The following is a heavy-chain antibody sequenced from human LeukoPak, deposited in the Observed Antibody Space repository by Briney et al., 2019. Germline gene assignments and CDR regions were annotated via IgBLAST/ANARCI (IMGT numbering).Heavy chain of an antibody. CDR2: IFYSGST. CDR1: GGSFSGYY. J-gene: IGHJ4*02. V-gene: IGHV4-34*12. CDR3: ARRLSLSYFDY. Sequence: SETLSLTCAVYGGSFSGYYWGWIRQPPGKGLEWIASIFYSGSTYYNPSLKSRVTISVDTSKNQFSLKLSSVTAADTAVYYCARRLSLSYFDYWGQGTLVTVSS.